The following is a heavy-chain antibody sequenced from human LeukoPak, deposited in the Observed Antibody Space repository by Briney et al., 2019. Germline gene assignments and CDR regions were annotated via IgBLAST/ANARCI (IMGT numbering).Heavy chain of an antibody. CDR3: ARARGDFNWFDP. Sequence: PGGSLRLSCAASGFTFSGYSMNWVRQAPGKGLEWVSSISSSSSYIYYADSVKGRFTISRDNAKNSLYLQMNSLRAEDTAVYYCARARGDFNWFDPWGQGTLVTVSS. D-gene: IGHD3-10*01. CDR2: ISSSSSYI. V-gene: IGHV3-21*01. CDR1: GFTFSGYS. J-gene: IGHJ5*02.